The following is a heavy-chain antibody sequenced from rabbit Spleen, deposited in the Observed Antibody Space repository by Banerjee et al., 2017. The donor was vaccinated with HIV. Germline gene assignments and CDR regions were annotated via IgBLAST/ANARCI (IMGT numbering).Heavy chain of an antibody. V-gene: IGHV1S40*01. CDR2: IYTGNRKT. D-gene: IGHD4-2*01. J-gene: IGHJ4*01. CDR1: GFSFSSDYD. CDR3: ARDSGSNAYIDVYFNL. Sequence: QQLVESGGGLVKPGASLTLTCTASGFSFSSDYDMCWVRQAPGKGLEWIGCIYTGNRKTYYAGWPKGRFPISKASSTTVTLQMTSLTAADTATYFCARDSGSNAYIDVYFNLWGPGTLVTVS.